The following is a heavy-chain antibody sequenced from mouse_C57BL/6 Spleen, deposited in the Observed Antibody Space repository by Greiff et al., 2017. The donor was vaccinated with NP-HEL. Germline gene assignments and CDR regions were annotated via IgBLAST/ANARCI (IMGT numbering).Heavy chain of an antibody. V-gene: IGHV1-81*01. J-gene: IGHJ2*01. D-gene: IGHD1-1*01. CDR1: GYTFTSYG. CDR3: ARWKDYYGGFDY. Sequence: QVHVKQSGAELARPGASVKLSCKASGYTFTSYGISWVKQRTGQGLEWIGEIYPRSGNTYYNEKFKGKATLTADKSSSTAYMELRSLTSEDSAVYFCARWKDYYGGFDYWGQGTTLTVSS. CDR2: IYPRSGNT.